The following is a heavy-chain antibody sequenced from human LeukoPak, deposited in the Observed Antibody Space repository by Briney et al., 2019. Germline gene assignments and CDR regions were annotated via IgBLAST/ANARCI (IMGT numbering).Heavy chain of an antibody. CDR3: AKQKGLDP. D-gene: IGHD1/OR15-1a*01. CDR1: GGSFSDYY. J-gene: IGHJ5*02. CDR2: INHSGGT. V-gene: IGHV4-34*01. Sequence: PSETLSLTCAVYGGSFSDYYWSWIRQPPGKGLEWIGEINHSGGTNYNPSLKSRVTISVDTSKNQFSLELRSVTAADTAIYYCAKQKGLDPWGQGILVTVSS.